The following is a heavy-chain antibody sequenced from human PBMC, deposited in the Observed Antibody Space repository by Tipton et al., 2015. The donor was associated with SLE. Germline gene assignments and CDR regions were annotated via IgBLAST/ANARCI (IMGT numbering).Heavy chain of an antibody. D-gene: IGHD2-21*02. V-gene: IGHV4-31*01. Sequence: LRLSCTVSGGSISSYNWSWIRQHPGKGLEWIGYIYYSGSTYYNPSLTSLVTISVDTSKNQFSLKLSSVTAADTAVYYCARYGPGVTHFDYWCQGTLVTVSS. CDR1: GGSISSYN. CDR3: ARYGPGVTHFDY. CDR2: IYYSGST. J-gene: IGHJ4*02.